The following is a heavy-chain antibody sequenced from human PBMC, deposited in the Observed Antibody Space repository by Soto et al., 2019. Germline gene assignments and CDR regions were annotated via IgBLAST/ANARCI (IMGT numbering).Heavy chain of an antibody. CDR2: ISWNSGNI. J-gene: IGHJ5*02. V-gene: IGHV3-9*01. D-gene: IGHD6-6*01. Sequence: GGSLRLSCAASGFSFDGYAMNWVRQPPGKGLGWVSGISWNSGNIDYADSVKGRFTISRDNAKNSLYLQMNSLRAEDTALYYCVKASTYSSSQGWFDPWGQGTMVTVSS. CDR1: GFSFDGYA. CDR3: VKASTYSSSQGWFDP.